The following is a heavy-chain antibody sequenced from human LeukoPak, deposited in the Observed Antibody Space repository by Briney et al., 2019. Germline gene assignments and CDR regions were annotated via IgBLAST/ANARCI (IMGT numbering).Heavy chain of an antibody. V-gene: IGHV3-23*01. J-gene: IGHJ1*01. D-gene: IGHD6-13*01. CDR1: EFPFSSYA. CDR2: ISAGGGST. Sequence: PGGSLRLSCAASEFPFSSYAMSWVRQAPGKGLEWVSAISAGGGSTYYADSVKGRFTISRDNSKNTPYLQMNSLGAEDTAVYYCAKGSILVAGRLYFQHWGQGTLVTVSS. CDR3: AKGSILVAGRLYFQH.